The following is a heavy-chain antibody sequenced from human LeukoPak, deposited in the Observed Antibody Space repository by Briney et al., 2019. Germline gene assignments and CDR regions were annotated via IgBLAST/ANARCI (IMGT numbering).Heavy chain of an antibody. CDR2: ISSSSSYI. D-gene: IGHD3-22*01. V-gene: IGHV3-21*01. CDR1: GFTFSSYS. Sequence: GGSLRLSCAASGFTFSSYSMNWVRQAPGKGLEWVSSISSSSSYIYYADSVKGRFTISRDNAKNSLYLQMNSLRAEDTAVYYCARDVPDCSGYYSDYFDYWGQGTLVTVSS. J-gene: IGHJ4*02. CDR3: ARDVPDCSGYYSDYFDY.